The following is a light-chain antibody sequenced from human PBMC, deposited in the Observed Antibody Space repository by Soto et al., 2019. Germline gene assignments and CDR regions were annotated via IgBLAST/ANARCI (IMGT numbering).Light chain of an antibody. CDR3: SSYTSSSTLLV. CDR2: DVS. V-gene: IGLV2-14*01. Sequence: QSALTQPASVSGSPGQSITISCTGTSSDVGGYNYVSWYQQHPGKAPKLMIYDVSNRPAGVSNRFSGSKSGNTASLHISGLQAEDEAEYYCSSYTSSSTLLVFGGGTKLTVL. CDR1: SSDVGGYNY. J-gene: IGLJ3*02.